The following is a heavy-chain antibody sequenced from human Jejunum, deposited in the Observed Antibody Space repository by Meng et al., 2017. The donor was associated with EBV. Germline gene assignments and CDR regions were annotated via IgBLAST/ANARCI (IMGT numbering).Heavy chain of an antibody. CDR2: MSGPGAST. J-gene: IGHJ4*02. Sequence: EVQWLESGGGLVQPGGSLGLSCAASGFIFSSYTMNWVRQAPGKGLEWVSGMSGPGASTYYADSVKGRFTISRDDSKSTVYLQMNSLRVEDTALYYCAKARIVGATKAIDYWGQGTLVTVSS. V-gene: IGHV3-23*01. CDR1: GFIFSSYT. D-gene: IGHD1-26*01. CDR3: AKARIVGATKAIDY.